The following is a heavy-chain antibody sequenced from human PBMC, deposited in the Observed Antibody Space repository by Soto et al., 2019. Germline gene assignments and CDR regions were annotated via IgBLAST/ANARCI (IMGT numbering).Heavy chain of an antibody. J-gene: IGHJ6*02. CDR2: IKTNTEGGTT. V-gene: IGHV3-15*07. D-gene: IGHD2-15*01. CDR3: TTVSVEGV. Sequence: EVQLVESGGGFIYPGGSLRLSCAASGLTISNAWMNWVRQAPGKGLEWVGRIKTNTEGGTTDDAAAVKGRFTVSRDDTKNTLYLQMNSKKTEDTPVYYCTTVSVEGVWGQGTKVTVSS. CDR1: GLTISNAW.